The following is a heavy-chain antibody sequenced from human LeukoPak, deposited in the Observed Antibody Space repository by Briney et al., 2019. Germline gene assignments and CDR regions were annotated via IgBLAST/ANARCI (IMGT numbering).Heavy chain of an antibody. D-gene: IGHD2-2*01. Sequence: PGGSLRLSCVASGFPLRTYAMSWVRQAPGKGLEWVSGISGSGDSTYYADSVKGRFTISRDNSKNTLFLQMNSLRAEDTAVYYCAKGGYCSSTSCYVGWFDPWGQGTLVTVSS. J-gene: IGHJ5*02. V-gene: IGHV3-23*01. CDR1: GFPLRTYA. CDR2: ISGSGDST. CDR3: AKGGYCSSTSCYVGWFDP.